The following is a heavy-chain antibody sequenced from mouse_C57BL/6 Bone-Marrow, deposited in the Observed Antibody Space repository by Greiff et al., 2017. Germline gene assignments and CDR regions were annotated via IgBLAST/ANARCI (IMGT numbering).Heavy chain of an antibody. CDR2: IDPSDSYT. J-gene: IGHJ1*03. Sequence: QVQLQQPGAELVRPGTSVKLSCKASGYTFTSYWMHWVKQRPGQGLEWIGLIDPSDSYTNYNQKFKGKATLTVDTSSSTAYMQLSSLPSEDSAVYDCARDTTVVGYFDVWGTGTTVTVAS. V-gene: IGHV1-59*01. D-gene: IGHD1-1*01. CDR3: ARDTTVVGYFDV. CDR1: GYTFTSYW.